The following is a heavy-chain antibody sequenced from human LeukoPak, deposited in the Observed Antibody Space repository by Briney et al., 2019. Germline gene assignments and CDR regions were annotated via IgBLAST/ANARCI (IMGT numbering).Heavy chain of an antibody. J-gene: IGHJ4*02. CDR3: ASSEVVSSDLDY. CDR1: GYSFTSYW. V-gene: IGHV5-51*01. D-gene: IGHD6-19*01. CDR2: IYPGDSDT. Sequence: GESLQIPCKGSGYSFTSYWIGWARQMPGKGLEWMGIIYPGDSDTRYSPSFQGKVTISADKTISTAYLQWSSLKASDTAMYYCASSEVVSSDLDYWGQGTLVTVSS.